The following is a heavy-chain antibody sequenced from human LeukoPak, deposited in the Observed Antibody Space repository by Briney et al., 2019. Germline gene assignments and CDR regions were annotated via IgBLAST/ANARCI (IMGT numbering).Heavy chain of an antibody. D-gene: IGHD2-21*01. CDR3: ARDIYGGHDY. CDR2: IGKGGDT. CDR1: GFTFSTYD. V-gene: IGHV3-13*04. Sequence: PGGSLRLSCAASGFTFSTYDMHWVRQATGKGLEWVSGIGKGGDTYYGGAVKGRFTISRENARNSLYLQMNSLRAEDTAVYYCARDIYGGHDYWGQGTLLTVSS. J-gene: IGHJ4*02.